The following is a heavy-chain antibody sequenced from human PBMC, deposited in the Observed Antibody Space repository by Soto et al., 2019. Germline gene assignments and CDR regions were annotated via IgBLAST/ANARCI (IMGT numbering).Heavy chain of an antibody. D-gene: IGHD6-13*01. Sequence: QVQLQESGPGLVKPSQTLSLSCTVSGGSITSGDYYWSWISQHPVKGLEWIGYIYRSGSTYYNPSLKSRLTISVDTSKNKYFLNLYSMAAADTAVYYCVRFFYLPAAGQNYLDNWGQGTLVTVSP. CDR2: IYRSGST. V-gene: IGHV4-31*03. J-gene: IGHJ4*02. CDR1: GGSITSGDYY. CDR3: VRFFYLPAAGQNYLDN.